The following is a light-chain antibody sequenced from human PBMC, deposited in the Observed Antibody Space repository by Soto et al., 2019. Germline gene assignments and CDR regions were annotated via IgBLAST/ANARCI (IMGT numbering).Light chain of an antibody. CDR2: TAS. V-gene: IGKV1-9*01. Sequence: DIQVTQSPSFLSASVGDRVTITCRASQAISNYLAWYQQIPGRAPKLLIYTASTLHSGVPSRFSGSGSGTEFTLIISSLQPEDFATYYCQQFNNYPRTFGQGTKLEIK. CDR3: QQFNNYPRT. CDR1: QAISNY. J-gene: IGKJ2*01.